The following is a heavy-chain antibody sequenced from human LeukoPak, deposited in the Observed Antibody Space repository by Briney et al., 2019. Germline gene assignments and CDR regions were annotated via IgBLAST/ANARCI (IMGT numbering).Heavy chain of an antibody. D-gene: IGHD3-16*02. CDR1: GYTLTELS. CDR3: ATSDGYDYVWGSYRYSFDY. Sequence: ASVKVSCKVSGYTLTELSMHWVRQAPGKGLEWMGGFDPEDGEAIYAQKFQGRVTMTEDTSTDTAYMELSSLRSEDTAVYYCATSDGYDYVWGSYRYSFDYWGQGTLVTVSS. J-gene: IGHJ4*02. V-gene: IGHV1-24*01. CDR2: FDPEDGEA.